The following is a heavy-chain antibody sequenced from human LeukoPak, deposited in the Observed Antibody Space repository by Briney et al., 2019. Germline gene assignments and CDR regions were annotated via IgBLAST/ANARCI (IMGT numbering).Heavy chain of an antibody. CDR1: GFTVSSNY. V-gene: IGHV3-66*01. CDR3: TRGETNPFDY. D-gene: IGHD1-14*01. CDR2: IYSGGST. J-gene: IGHJ4*02. Sequence: LRLSCAASGFTVSSNYMSWVRQAPGKGLEWVSVIYSGGSTYYADSVKVRFTISRDSSKNTLYLQMNSLRVEDTAVYYCTRGETNPFDYWGQGTLVTVSS.